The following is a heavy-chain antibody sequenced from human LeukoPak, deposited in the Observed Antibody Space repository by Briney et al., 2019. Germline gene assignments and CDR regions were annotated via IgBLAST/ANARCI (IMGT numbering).Heavy chain of an antibody. J-gene: IGHJ4*02. Sequence: GGSLRLSCAASGFTFSSYAMSWVRQAPGKGLECVSAISGSGGSTYYADSVKGRFTISRDNSKNTLYLQMNSLRAEDTAVYYCAKDLSSSWKSYYFDYWGQGTLVTVSS. D-gene: IGHD6-13*01. V-gene: IGHV3-23*01. CDR2: ISGSGGST. CDR1: GFTFSSYA. CDR3: AKDLSSSWKSYYFDY.